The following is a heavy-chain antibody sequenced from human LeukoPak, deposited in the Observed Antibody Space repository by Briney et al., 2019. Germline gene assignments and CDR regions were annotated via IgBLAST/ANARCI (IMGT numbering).Heavy chain of an antibody. CDR2: ISGSGGST. Sequence: PGGSLRLSCAASGFTFRSYAMSWVRQAPGKGRAWVSAISGSGGSTYYADSVKGRFSISRDNSKNTLYLKMTSLRAEDTAVYYCPSYDSSGYYHYFDYWGQGTLVTVSS. J-gene: IGHJ4*02. V-gene: IGHV3-23*01. CDR1: GFTFRSYA. D-gene: IGHD3-22*01. CDR3: PSYDSSGYYHYFDY.